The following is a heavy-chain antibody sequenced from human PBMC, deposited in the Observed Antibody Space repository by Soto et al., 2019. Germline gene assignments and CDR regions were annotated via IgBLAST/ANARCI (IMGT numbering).Heavy chain of an antibody. Sequence: GGSLRLSCAASGFTFSSYGMHWVRQAPGKGLEWVAVISYDGSNKYYADSVKGRFTVSRDNSKNTLYLQMNSLRAEDTAVYYCANEAEVGSGNYGMDAWGQGTTVPVSS. J-gene: IGHJ6*02. D-gene: IGHD3-10*01. CDR1: GFTFSSYG. V-gene: IGHV3-30*18. CDR3: ANEAEVGSGNYGMDA. CDR2: ISYDGSNK.